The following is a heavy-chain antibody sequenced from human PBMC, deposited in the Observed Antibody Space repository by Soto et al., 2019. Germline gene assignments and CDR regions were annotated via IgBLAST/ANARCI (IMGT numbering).Heavy chain of an antibody. CDR2: IMPMFGTA. V-gene: IGHV1-69*12. CDR1: GGTFSTYA. J-gene: IGHJ4*02. D-gene: IGHD5-18*01. Sequence: QVQLVQSRAEVKKPESSVNVSCKAPGGTFSTYAISWVRRAPGQGLEWMGWIMPMFGTANYAQRFQDRVTITADESTNTVYMELSSLRSEDTAVYFCASGIQLWLRRINNGYSGWGQGTLVTVSS. CDR3: ASGIQLWLRRINNGYSG.